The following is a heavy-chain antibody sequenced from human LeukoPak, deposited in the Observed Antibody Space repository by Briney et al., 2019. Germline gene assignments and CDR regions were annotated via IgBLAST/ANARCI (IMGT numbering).Heavy chain of an antibody. Sequence: GGSLRLSCAASGFILGNYAMHWVRQAPGKGLEWVSAISGSGGSTYYADSEKGRFTISRDNSKNTLYLQMNSLRAEDTAVYYCAKGAYSYGSSSPYYFDYWGQGTLVTVSS. V-gene: IGHV3-23*01. CDR1: GFILGNYA. J-gene: IGHJ4*02. CDR2: ISGSGGST. CDR3: AKGAYSYGSSSPYYFDY. D-gene: IGHD5-18*01.